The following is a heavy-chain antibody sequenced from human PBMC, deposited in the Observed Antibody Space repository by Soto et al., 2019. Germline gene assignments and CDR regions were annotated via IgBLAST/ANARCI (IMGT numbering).Heavy chain of an antibody. CDR3: AKRGPGVERRGGYYYYYYGMDV. CDR1: GFTFSSYA. V-gene: IGHV3-23*01. D-gene: IGHD1-1*01. J-gene: IGHJ6*02. Sequence: HPGGSLRLSCAASGFTFSSYAMSWVRQAPGKGLEWVSAISGSGGSTYYADSVKGRFTISRDNSKNTLYLQMNSLRAEDTAVYYCAKRGPGVERRGGYYYYYYGMDVWGQGTTVNVS. CDR2: ISGSGGST.